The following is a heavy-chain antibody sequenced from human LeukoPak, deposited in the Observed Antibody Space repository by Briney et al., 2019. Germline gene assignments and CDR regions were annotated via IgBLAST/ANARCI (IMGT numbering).Heavy chain of an antibody. J-gene: IGHJ4*02. CDR1: GGSFSGYY. CDR3: ARDSGYSYGPFDN. Sequence: SETLSLTCAVYGGSFSGYYWSWIRQHPGKGLEWIGCIYYSGSTYYNPSLKSRVTISVDTSKNHVSLKLNSVTAADTAVYYCARDSGYSYGPFDNWGQGTLVTVSS. D-gene: IGHD5-18*01. CDR2: IYYSGST. V-gene: IGHV4-31*11.